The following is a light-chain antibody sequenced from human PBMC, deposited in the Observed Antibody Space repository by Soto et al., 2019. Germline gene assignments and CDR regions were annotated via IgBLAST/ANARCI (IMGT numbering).Light chain of an antibody. Sequence: QSVLTQPASVSGSPGQSITISCTGTSSDVGSYNLVSWYQQHPGKAPKLMIYEGNKRPSGVSNRFSGSKSGNTASLTISGLQAEDEADYYCCSYAGSNTYVFGTGTKLTVL. CDR2: EGN. V-gene: IGLV2-23*01. J-gene: IGLJ1*01. CDR3: CSYAGSNTYV. CDR1: SSDVGSYNL.